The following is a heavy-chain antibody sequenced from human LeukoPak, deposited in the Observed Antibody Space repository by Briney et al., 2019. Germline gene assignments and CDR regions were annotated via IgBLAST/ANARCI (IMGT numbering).Heavy chain of an antibody. CDR1: GGSISSYY. D-gene: IGHD3-22*01. V-gene: IGHV4-59*01. Sequence: PSETLSLTCTVSGGSISSYYWSWIRQPPGKGLEWIGYIYYSGSTNYNPSLKSRVTISVDTSKNQFSLKLSSVTAADTAMYYCAKHYYDSSGYYFDYWGQGTLVTVSS. CDR2: IYYSGST. J-gene: IGHJ4*02. CDR3: AKHYYDSSGYYFDY.